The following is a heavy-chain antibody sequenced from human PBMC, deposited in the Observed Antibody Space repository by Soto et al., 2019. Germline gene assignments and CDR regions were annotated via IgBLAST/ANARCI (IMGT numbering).Heavy chain of an antibody. CDR3: AKDLVDTAMVPFDF. J-gene: IGHJ4*02. CDR1: GFTFSNYA. V-gene: IGHV3-23*01. D-gene: IGHD5-18*01. Sequence: GESLKISCAASGFTFSNYAMSWVRQAPGKGLEWVSAISGSGNRTYYADSVKGRFTISRDNSKNTLYLQMNSLRAEDTALYYCAKDLVDTAMVPFDFWGQGTLVTVSS. CDR2: ISGSGNRT.